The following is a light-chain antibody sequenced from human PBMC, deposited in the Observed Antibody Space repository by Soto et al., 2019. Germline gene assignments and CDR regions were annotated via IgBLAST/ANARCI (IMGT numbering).Light chain of an antibody. Sequence: IVMTQSPATLSVSPGEIATLSCRASQSISSNLAWYQQKPGQSPMLLMYGASTRATGIPARCSGSGSGTDFTLTISSLQSEDVAVYDCQHYNNWPPWTFGPGTKVEIK. CDR2: GAS. V-gene: IGKV3-15*01. CDR3: QHYNNWPPWT. CDR1: QSISSN. J-gene: IGKJ1*01.